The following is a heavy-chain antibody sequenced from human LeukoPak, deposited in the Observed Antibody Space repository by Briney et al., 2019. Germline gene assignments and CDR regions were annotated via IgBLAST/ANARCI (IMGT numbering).Heavy chain of an antibody. D-gene: IGHD3-10*01. J-gene: IGHJ4*02. V-gene: IGHV3-43*02. Sequence: GGSLRLSCAASGFNFDDYAMDWVRQALGRGLEWVSLISGDGGITYYADFVKGRFTISRDNSKNSLYLQMNSLRTEDTALYYCAKPQHYGRGDFDYWGQGTLVTVSS. CDR3: AKPQHYGRGDFDY. CDR1: GFNFDDYA. CDR2: ISGDGGIT.